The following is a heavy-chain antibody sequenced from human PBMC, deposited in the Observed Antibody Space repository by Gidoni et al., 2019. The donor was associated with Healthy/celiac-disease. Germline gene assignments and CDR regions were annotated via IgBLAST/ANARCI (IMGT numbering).Heavy chain of an antibody. CDR1: GFPFSSYG. V-gene: IGHV3-30*18. Sequence: QVQLVESGGGVVQPGRSLRLSCAASGFPFSSYGMHWVRQPPGKGREWVAVISYDGSNKYYADSVKGRFTISRDNSKNTLYLQMNSLRAEDTAVYYCAKGVTEMATIGGVPHWGQGTLVTVSS. CDR2: ISYDGSNK. CDR3: AKGVTEMATIGGVPH. D-gene: IGHD5-12*01. J-gene: IGHJ4*02.